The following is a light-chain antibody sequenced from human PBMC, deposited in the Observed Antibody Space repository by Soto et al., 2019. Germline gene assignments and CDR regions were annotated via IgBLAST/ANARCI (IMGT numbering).Light chain of an antibody. Sequence: DIPMTQSPSTLSASVGARVTIPCRASRGISSWLAWYQQKPGKAPKLLIFDASSLERGVPSRFSGSGSGTEFTLTISSLQPDDFATYYCQQYNSYAYTFGQGTKLEIK. V-gene: IGKV1-5*01. CDR1: RGISSW. CDR2: DAS. J-gene: IGKJ2*01. CDR3: QQYNSYAYT.